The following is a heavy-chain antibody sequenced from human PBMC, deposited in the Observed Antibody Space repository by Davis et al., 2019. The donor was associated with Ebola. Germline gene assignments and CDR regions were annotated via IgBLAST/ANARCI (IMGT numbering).Heavy chain of an antibody. Sequence: PGGSLRLSCAASGFTFTTYAMHWVRQAPGKGLEWVAVISYYDGRNTKYAESVRGRFTISRDNAKNTLSLQMNSLRVEDTAVYYCVRDSGYYSHDYWGHGTLVTVSS. D-gene: IGHD5-12*01. J-gene: IGHJ4*01. CDR3: VRDSGYYSHDY. V-gene: IGHV3-30*03. CDR1: GFTFTTYA. CDR2: ISYYDGRNT.